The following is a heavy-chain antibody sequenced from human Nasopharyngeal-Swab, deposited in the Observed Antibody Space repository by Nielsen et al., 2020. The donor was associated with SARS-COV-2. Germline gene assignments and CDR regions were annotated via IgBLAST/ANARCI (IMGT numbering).Heavy chain of an antibody. V-gene: IGHV4-34*01. J-gene: IGHJ6*02. D-gene: IGHD1-1*01. CDR2: INHSGTT. CDR1: GGSLSGHY. CDR3: ARGRGGQQLVRTYYYYGLDV. Sequence: SETLSLTCGVYGGSLSGHYWSWIRQPPGKGLEWIGEINHSGTTNYKPSLKSRVTISVDTSKNQFSLKVRSVSAADTAIYFCARGRGGQQLVRTYYYYGLDVWGQGTTVTVSS.